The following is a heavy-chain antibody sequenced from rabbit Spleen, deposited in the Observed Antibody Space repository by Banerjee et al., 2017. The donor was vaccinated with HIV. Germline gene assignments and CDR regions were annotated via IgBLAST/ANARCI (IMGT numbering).Heavy chain of an antibody. V-gene: IGHV1S45*01. D-gene: IGHD1-1*01. Sequence: QEQLVESGGGLVQPEGSLTLTCTASGISFSSSYWICWVRQAPGKGLEWIGCIDTGSGSTYYASWVNGRFTISKTSSTTVTLQMTALTAADTATYFCARDLVAVIGWNFDFWGPGTLVTVS. CDR3: ARDLVAVIGWNFDF. J-gene: IGHJ4*01. CDR1: GISFSSSYW. CDR2: IDTGSGST.